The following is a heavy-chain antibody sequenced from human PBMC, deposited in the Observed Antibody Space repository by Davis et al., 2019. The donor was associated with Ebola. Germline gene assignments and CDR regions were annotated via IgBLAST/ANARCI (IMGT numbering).Heavy chain of an antibody. CDR1: GGSISSYY. D-gene: IGHD3-3*01. CDR2: IYYSGST. Sequence: SETLSLTCTVSGGSISSYYWSWIRQPPGKGLEWIGYIYYSGSTNYNPSLKSRVTISVDTSKNQFSLKLSSVTAADTAVYYCARTSQYYDFWSGYYRTVGDGMDVWGQGTTVTVSS. J-gene: IGHJ6*02. CDR3: ARTSQYYDFWSGYYRTVGDGMDV. V-gene: IGHV4-59*08.